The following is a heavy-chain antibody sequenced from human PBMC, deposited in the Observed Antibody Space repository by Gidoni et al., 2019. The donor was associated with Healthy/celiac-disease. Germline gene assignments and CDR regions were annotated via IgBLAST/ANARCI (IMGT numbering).Heavy chain of an antibody. CDR1: GFTFSSYA. CDR3: AKDLGYYDFWSGYFPLDY. CDR2: ISGSGGST. D-gene: IGHD3-3*01. Sequence: EVQLLESGGGLVQPGGSLRLSCAASGFTFSSYAMSWVRQAPGNGLEWVSAISGSGGSTYYADSVKGRFNISRDKSKNTLYLKMNSLRAEDTAVYYCAKDLGYYDFWSGYFPLDYWGQGTLVTVSS. J-gene: IGHJ4*02. V-gene: IGHV3-23*01.